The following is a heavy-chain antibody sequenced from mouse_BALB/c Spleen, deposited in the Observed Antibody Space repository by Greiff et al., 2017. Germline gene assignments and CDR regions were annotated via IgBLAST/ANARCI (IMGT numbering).Heavy chain of an antibody. D-gene: IGHD2-14*01. CDR2: IDPANGNT. Sequence: EVQLVESGAELVKPGASVKLSCTASGFNIKDTYMHWVKQRPEQGLEWIGRIDPANGNTKYDPKFQGKATITADTSSNTAYLQLSSLTSEDTAVYYCTDRYYAMDYWGQGTSVTVSS. CDR1: GFNIKDTY. V-gene: IGHV14-3*02. J-gene: IGHJ4*01. CDR3: TDRYYAMDY.